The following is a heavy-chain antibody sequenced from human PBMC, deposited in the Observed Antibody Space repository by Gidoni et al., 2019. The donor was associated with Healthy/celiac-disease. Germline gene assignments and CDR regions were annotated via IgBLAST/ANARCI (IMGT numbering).Heavy chain of an antibody. CDR2: IFSNDEK. D-gene: IGHD1-26*01. V-gene: IGHV2-26*01. CDR1: GFSLSNARMG. Sequence: QVTLKESGPVLVKPTETLTLTCTVSGFSLSNARMGVSWIRQPPGKALEWLAHIFSNDEKSYSTSLKSRLTISKDTSKSQVVLTMTNMDPVDTATYYCARYSGSSPGPNWFDPWGQGTLVTVSS. J-gene: IGHJ5*02. CDR3: ARYSGSSPGPNWFDP.